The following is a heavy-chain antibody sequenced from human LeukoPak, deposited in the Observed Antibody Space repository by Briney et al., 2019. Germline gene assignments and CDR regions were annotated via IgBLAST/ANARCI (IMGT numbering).Heavy chain of an antibody. CDR1: GLTFNNYW. Sequence: PGGSLRLSCAASGLTFNNYWMNWVRQAPGKGLEWVANIKQDGSEKKYVDSVKGRFTISRDNAKKSQYLQMSSLRAEGAAVYYCASFGILVSWGAFDIWGQGTMVTVSS. V-gene: IGHV3-7*01. D-gene: IGHD5/OR15-5a*01. J-gene: IGHJ3*02. CDR2: IKQDGSEK. CDR3: ASFGILVSWGAFDI.